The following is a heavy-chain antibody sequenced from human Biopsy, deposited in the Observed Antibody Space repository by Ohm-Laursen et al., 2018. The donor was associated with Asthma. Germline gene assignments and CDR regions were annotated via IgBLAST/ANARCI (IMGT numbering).Heavy chain of an antibody. J-gene: IGHJ5*02. CDR3: ARGSRHSSGWYHWFDP. D-gene: IGHD6-19*01. V-gene: IGHV4-31*03. CDR1: GGSINSGGDY. CDR2: IHSSGNT. Sequence: TLSLTCTVSGGSINSGGDYWTWIRPPPGKGLEWVGDIHSSGNTYYKSSLRSRITISADTSKNQFSLNLRSVTAADSAVYHCARGSRHSSGWYHWFDPWGQGTPVTVSS.